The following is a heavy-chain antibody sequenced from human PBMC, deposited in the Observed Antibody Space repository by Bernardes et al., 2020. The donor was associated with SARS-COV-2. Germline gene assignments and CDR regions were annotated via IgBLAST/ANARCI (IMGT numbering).Heavy chain of an antibody. D-gene: IGHD3-10*01. Sequence: SLRLSCSASGFTFSTYAMSWVRQAPGKGLEWLSAISPSSSYIFYVDSVKGRFTTSRDNSKNTLYLQMNSLWVEDTAMYYCAKKGSTGTGSGNYYRLDSWGQGSLVTVSA. CDR2: ISPSSSYI. CDR3: AKKGSTGTGSGNYYRLDS. J-gene: IGHJ4*02. CDR1: GFTFSTYA. V-gene: IGHV3-23*01.